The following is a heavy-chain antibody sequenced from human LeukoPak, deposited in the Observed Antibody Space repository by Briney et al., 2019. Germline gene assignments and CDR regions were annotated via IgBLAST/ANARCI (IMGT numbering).Heavy chain of an antibody. CDR3: ASWGVWGSYRYPPGY. CDR2: IYHSGST. J-gene: IGHJ4*02. CDR1: GGSISTYF. D-gene: IGHD3-16*02. Sequence: SETLSLTCSVSGGSISTYFWGWIRQPPGKGLEWIGSIYHSGSTYYNPSLKSRVTISVDTSKNQFSLKLSSVTAADTAVYYCASWGVWGSYRYPPGYWGQGTLVTVSS. V-gene: IGHV4-38-2*01.